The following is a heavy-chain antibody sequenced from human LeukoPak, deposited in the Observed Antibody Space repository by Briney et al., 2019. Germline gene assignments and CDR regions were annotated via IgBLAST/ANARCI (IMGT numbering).Heavy chain of an antibody. D-gene: IGHD1-26*01. J-gene: IGHJ4*02. Sequence: ASVKVSCKASGGTFSSYAISWVRQAPGQGLEWMGWISAYNGNTDYAQKLQGRVTMTRDTSTSTVYMELSSLRSEDTAVYYCARDLEWELLQDYFDYWGQGTLVTVSS. V-gene: IGHV1-18*01. CDR2: ISAYNGNT. CDR1: GGTFSSYA. CDR3: ARDLEWELLQDYFDY.